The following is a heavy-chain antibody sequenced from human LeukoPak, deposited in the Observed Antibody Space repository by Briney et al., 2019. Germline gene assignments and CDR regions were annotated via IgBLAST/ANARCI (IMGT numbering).Heavy chain of an antibody. CDR3: ATALGYCSGGSCEIDY. J-gene: IGHJ4*02. CDR2: ISSSSSYI. D-gene: IGHD2-15*01. Sequence: TPGGSLRLSCAASGFTFSSYAMNWVRQAPGKGLEWVSSISSSSSYIYYADSVKGRFTISRDNAKNSLYLQMNSLRAEDTAVYYCATALGYCSGGSCEIDYWGQGTLVTVSS. V-gene: IGHV3-21*01. CDR1: GFTFSSYA.